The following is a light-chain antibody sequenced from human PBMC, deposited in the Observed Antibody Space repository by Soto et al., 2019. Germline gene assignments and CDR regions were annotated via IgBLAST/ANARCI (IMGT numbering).Light chain of an antibody. CDR3: QQYGSSPLT. CDR1: QSVSNNY. J-gene: IGKJ4*01. Sequence: EIVLTQPPATLSLSPGERATLSCRASQSVSNNYLAWYQQKPGQAPRLLIYGASNRATGIPDRFSGSGSGTDFTLTISRLEPEDFAVYYCQQYGSSPLTFGGGTKVDIK. V-gene: IGKV3-20*01. CDR2: GAS.